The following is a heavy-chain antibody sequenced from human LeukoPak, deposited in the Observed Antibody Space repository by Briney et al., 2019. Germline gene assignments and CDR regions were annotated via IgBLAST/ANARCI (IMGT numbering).Heavy chain of an antibody. D-gene: IGHD3-10*01. CDR1: GYTFTSYD. J-gene: IGHJ4*02. CDR2: MNPNSGNT. CDR3: ARRDLGLWFGETHLDY. Sequence: ASVKVSCKASGYTFTSYDINWVRQATGQGLEWMGWMNPNSGNTGYAQKFQGRVTMTRNTSISTAYMELSSLRSEDTAVYYCARRDLGLWFGETHLDYWGQGTLVTVSS. V-gene: IGHV1-8*01.